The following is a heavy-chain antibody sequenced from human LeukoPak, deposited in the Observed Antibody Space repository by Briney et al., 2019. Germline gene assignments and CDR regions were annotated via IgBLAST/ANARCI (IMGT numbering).Heavy chain of an antibody. D-gene: IGHD6-13*01. CDR3: AKLIARIAAAGKNWFDP. CDR1: GGSFSGYY. J-gene: IGHJ5*02. Sequence: SETLSLTCAVYGGSFSGYYWSWIRQPPGKGLEWIGEINHSGSTNYNPSLKSRVTISVDTSKNQFSLKLSSVNAADTAVYYCAKLIARIAAAGKNWFDPWGQGTLVTVSS. CDR2: INHSGST. V-gene: IGHV4-34*01.